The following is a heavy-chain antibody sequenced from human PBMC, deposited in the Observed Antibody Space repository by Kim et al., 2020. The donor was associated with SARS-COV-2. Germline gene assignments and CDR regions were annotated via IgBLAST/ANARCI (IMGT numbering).Heavy chain of an antibody. J-gene: IGHJ6*02. CDR2: IWYDGSNK. CDR3: ARDQSLHGEYQVLPRGWVGYDCGRDV. V-gene: IGHV3-33*01. D-gene: IGHD2-2*01. CDR1: GFTFSSYG. Sequence: GGSLRLSCAASGFTFSSYGMHWVRQAPGKGLVWVAVIWYDGSNKYYADSVKGRFTISRDNSKNTLYLQMNSLRAEDTAVYYCARDQSLHGEYQVLPRGWVGYDCGRDVWGQGTTVTVSS.